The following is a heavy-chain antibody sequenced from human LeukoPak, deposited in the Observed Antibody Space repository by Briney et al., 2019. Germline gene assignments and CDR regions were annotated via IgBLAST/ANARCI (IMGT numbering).Heavy chain of an antibody. J-gene: IGHJ4*02. V-gene: IGHV1-18*01. CDR2: ISAYNGNT. CDR1: GYTFTSYG. CDR3: ASSNDILTGFDY. D-gene: IGHD3-9*01. Sequence: ASVKVSCKASGYTFTSYGISWVRQAPGQGLEWMGWISAYNGNTNYAQKLQGRVTMTTDTSTSTAYMELRSLRSDDTAVYYCASSNDILTGFDYWGQGALVTVSS.